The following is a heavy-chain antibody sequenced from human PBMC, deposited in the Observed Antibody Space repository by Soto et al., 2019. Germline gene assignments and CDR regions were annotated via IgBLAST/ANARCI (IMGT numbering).Heavy chain of an antibody. CDR1: GDSISNYH. V-gene: IGHV4-59*01. J-gene: IGHJ4*02. CDR2: VYFSGST. CDR3: AGEGVWSGEPCFGY. Sequence: PSETLSLTCTVSGDSISNYHWSWIRQPPGKGLELIGYVYFSGSTHYNPSLTSRVTISLDTSKSQFSLRLNSVTAADTAVYYCAGEGVWSGEPCFGYWGKGILVTVSS. D-gene: IGHD2-21*01.